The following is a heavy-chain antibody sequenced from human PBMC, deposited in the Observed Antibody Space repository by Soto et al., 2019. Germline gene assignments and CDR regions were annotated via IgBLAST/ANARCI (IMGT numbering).Heavy chain of an antibody. CDR1: GFYIHYYGIQWA. D-gene: IGHD3-16*01. V-gene: IGHV3-9*01. J-gene: IGHJ6*02. CDR2: FDYNNGRI. CDR3: VKDLVPGGADV. Sequence: SLRLSCEVSGFYIHYYGIQWAIHWVRQGPGKGLEWVSGFDYNNGRIDYADSVKGRFTTSGDSAKKSLYLQMNSLRVDDTAVYYCVKDLVPGGADVWGQGTTVTVSS.